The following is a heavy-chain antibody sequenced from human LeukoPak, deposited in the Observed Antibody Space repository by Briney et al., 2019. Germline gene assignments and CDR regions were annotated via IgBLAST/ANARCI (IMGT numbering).Heavy chain of an antibody. Sequence: ETLSLTCTVSGFSISSSSYYWGWVRQVPGKGLEWVSGINWNGGSRGYADSVKGRFTISRDNAKNSVYLQMNSLRSEDTAFYHCARDRCSSTSCYNTPNWFDPWGQGTLVTVSS. CDR1: GFSISSSSYY. CDR2: INWNGGSR. V-gene: IGHV3-20*01. D-gene: IGHD2-2*02. J-gene: IGHJ5*02. CDR3: ARDRCSSTSCYNTPNWFDP.